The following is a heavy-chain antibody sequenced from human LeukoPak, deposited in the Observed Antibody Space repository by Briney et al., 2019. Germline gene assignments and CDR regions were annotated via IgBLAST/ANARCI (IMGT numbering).Heavy chain of an antibody. Sequence: GGSLRLSCAASGFTVSDNYMSWVRRAPGKGLEWVSVVYTGDNTYYAGSVKGRFTISRDNSKNTLYLQMNSLRAEDTAVYYCARDREAGTSASRFDYWGQGTLVTVSS. J-gene: IGHJ4*02. CDR3: ARDREAGTSASRFDY. V-gene: IGHV3-53*01. CDR2: VYTGDNT. CDR1: GFTVSDNY. D-gene: IGHD2-2*01.